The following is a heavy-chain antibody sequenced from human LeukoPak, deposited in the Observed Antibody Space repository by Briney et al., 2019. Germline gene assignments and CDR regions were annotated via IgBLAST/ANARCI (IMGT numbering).Heavy chain of an antibody. CDR1: GYSISSGYY. CDR2: IYHSGST. D-gene: IGHD6-13*01. Sequence: PSETLSLTCTVSGYSISSGYYWGWIRQPPGKGLEWIGSIYHSGSTYYNPSLKSRVTISVDTSKNQFSLKLSSVTAADTAVYYCARIPSAAPLHWFDPWGQGTLVTVSS. CDR3: ARIPSAAPLHWFDP. V-gene: IGHV4-38-2*02. J-gene: IGHJ5*02.